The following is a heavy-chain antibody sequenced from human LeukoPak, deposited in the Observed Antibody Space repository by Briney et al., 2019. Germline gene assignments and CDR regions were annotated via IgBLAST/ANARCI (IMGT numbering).Heavy chain of an antibody. D-gene: IGHD3-3*01. Sequence: PGGSLRLSCAASGFTFSSYSMNWVRQAPGKGLEWVSSISSSSSYIYYADSVKGRFTISRDNSKNTLYLQMNSLRAEDTAVYYCAKDRNTIFGVVSYPYYFDYWGQGTLVTVSS. CDR2: ISSSSSYI. J-gene: IGHJ4*02. CDR3: AKDRNTIFGVVSYPYYFDY. CDR1: GFTFSSYS. V-gene: IGHV3-21*04.